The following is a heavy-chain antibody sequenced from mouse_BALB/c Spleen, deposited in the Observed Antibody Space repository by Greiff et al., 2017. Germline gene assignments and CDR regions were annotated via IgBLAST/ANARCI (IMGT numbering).Heavy chain of an antibody. V-gene: IGHV3-2*02. CDR1: GYSITSDYA. CDR2: ISYSGST. Sequence: DVQLQESGPGLVKPSQSLSLTCTVTGYSITSDYAWNWIRQFPGNKLEWMGYISYSGSTSYNPSLKSRISITRDTSKNQFFLQLNSVTTEDTATYYCARGYNFDYWGQGTTLTVSS. J-gene: IGHJ2*01. CDR3: ARGYNFDY. D-gene: IGHD2-14*01.